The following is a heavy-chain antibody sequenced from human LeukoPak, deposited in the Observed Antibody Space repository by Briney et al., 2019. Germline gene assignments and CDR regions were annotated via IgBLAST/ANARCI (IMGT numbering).Heavy chain of an antibody. CDR1: GFTFSSYW. V-gene: IGHV3-74*01. CDR3: AREEEWELLVRDY. D-gene: IGHD1-26*01. CDR2: INSDGSST. Sequence: GGSLRLSCAASGFTFSSYWMHWVRQAPGKGLVWVSRINSDGSSTSYADSVKGRFTISRDNAKNTLYLQMNSLRAEDTAVYYCAREEEWELLVRDYWGQGTLVTVSS. J-gene: IGHJ4*02.